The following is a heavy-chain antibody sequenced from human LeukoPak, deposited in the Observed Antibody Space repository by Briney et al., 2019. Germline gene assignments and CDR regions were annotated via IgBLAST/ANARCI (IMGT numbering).Heavy chain of an antibody. CDR1: GYSFNSQG. Sequence: ASVKVSCKASGYSFNSQGMNWVRQAPGQGLEWMGIINPSGGSTNYAQKFQGRVTMTRDTSTSSVYMELSRLRSDDTAVYYCARGGQVWSGYCPLDYWGQGTLVTVSS. V-gene: IGHV1-46*02. J-gene: IGHJ4*02. CDR3: ARGGQVWSGYCPLDY. CDR2: INPSGGST. D-gene: IGHD3-3*01.